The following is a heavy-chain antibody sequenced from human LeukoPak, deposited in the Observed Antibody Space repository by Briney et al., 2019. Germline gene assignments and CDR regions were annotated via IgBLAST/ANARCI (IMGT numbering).Heavy chain of an antibody. J-gene: IGHJ4*02. D-gene: IGHD6-13*01. CDR3: ARRVGSSWQFDF. V-gene: IGHV5-51*01. CDR1: GYTFTNYW. Sequence: GESLEISCMVSGYTFTNYWIGWVRQMPGKGLEWMGIIYPGDSDTRYSPSFQGQVTISADKSITTAYLQWSSLKASDTAVYYCARRVGSSWQFDFWGQGTLVTVSS. CDR2: IYPGDSDT.